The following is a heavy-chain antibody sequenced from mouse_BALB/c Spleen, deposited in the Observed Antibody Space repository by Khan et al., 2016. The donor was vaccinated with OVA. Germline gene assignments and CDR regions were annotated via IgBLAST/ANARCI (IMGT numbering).Heavy chain of an antibody. Sequence: EVQRVESGPGLVKPSQSLSLTCTVTGYSITSDYAWNWIRQFPGNKLEWMGFISYSGNTNYNPSLKSRISITRDTSKNQFFLQLNSVTTEDTATYYCARVYGGYFDYWGQGTTLTVSS. CDR3: ARVYGGYFDY. V-gene: IGHV3-2*02. J-gene: IGHJ2*01. CDR2: ISYSGNT. CDR1: GYSITSDYA. D-gene: IGHD1-1*01.